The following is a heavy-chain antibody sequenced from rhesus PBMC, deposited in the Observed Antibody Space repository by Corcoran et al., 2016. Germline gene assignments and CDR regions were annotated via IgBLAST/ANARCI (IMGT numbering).Heavy chain of an antibody. CDR1: GGSIGSNY. Sequence: QLQLQESGPGLVKPSETLSLTCAVSGGSIGSNYWSWIRQPPGKGREWIGRISGSGGSTDYNPSLKSRVTISTDTSKNQFSLNLRSVTAADTAIYYCTRTLGGSFDYWGQGVLVTVSS. D-gene: IGHD5-42*01. CDR3: TRTLGGSFDY. CDR2: ISGSGGST. V-gene: IGHV4-173*01. J-gene: IGHJ4*01.